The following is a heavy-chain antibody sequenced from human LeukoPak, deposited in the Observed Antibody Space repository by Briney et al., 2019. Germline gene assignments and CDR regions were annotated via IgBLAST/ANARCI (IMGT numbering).Heavy chain of an antibody. Sequence: ASVKVSCKASGYTFTSYYMHWVRQAPGQGLEWLGIINPSGGSTTYAQKFQGRVTMTRDTSTSTVYMELSSLRSEDTAVYYCARDQGFNSGCDPGPIDYWGQGTLVTVSS. CDR2: INPSGGST. V-gene: IGHV1-46*01. J-gene: IGHJ4*02. D-gene: IGHD5-12*01. CDR1: GYTFTSYY. CDR3: ARDQGFNSGCDPGPIDY.